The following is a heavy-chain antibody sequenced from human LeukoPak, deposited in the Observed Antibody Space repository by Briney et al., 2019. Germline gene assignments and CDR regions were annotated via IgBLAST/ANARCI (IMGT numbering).Heavy chain of an antibody. D-gene: IGHD3-10*01. J-gene: IGHJ5*02. CDR3: ARVGTITMVRGGLYNWFDP. Sequence: GGSLRLSCAASGLTFSTYVMHWVRQAPGKGLEWVAVISYDGSNKYYADSVQGRFIISRDNSKNTLYLQMNSLRAEDTAVYYCARVGTITMVRGGLYNWFDPWGQGTLVTVSS. CDR1: GLTFSTYV. CDR2: ISYDGSNK. V-gene: IGHV3-30*03.